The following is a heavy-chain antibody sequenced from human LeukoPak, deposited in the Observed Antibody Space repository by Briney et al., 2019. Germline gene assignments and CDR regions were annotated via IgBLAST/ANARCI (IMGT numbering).Heavy chain of an antibody. Sequence: GGTLRLSCAASGFTFSVHGINWVRQAPGKGLEWVSAISPGGDITYYTHSVQGRFTISRDNSKSTLYLQMNNLRAEDTAVYYCAKDRHAPGRYCSSTTCFPFDLWGQGTLVTVSS. J-gene: IGHJ4*02. CDR2: ISPGGDIT. CDR1: GFTFSVHG. D-gene: IGHD2-2*01. CDR3: AKDRHAPGRYCSSTTCFPFDL. V-gene: IGHV3-23*01.